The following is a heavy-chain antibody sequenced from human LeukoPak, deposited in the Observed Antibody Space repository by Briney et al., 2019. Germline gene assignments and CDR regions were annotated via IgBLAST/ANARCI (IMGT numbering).Heavy chain of an antibody. CDR1: GFTFSSYA. CDR3: AKRTYSYDSSGQGASVDY. J-gene: IGHJ4*02. CDR2: ISGSGGST. V-gene: IGHV3-23*01. Sequence: GGSLRLSCAASGFTFSSYAMSWVRQAPGKGLEWVSAISGSGGSTYYADSVKGRFTISRDNSKNTLYLQMNSLRAEDTAVYYCAKRTYSYDSSGQGASVDYWGQGTLVTVSS. D-gene: IGHD3-22*01.